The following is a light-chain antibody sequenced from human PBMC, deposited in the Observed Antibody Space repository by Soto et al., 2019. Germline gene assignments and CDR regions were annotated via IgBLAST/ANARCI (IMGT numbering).Light chain of an antibody. CDR1: QSPLYVDGKTY. CDR3: MQGIQLPRT. V-gene: IGKV2D-29*01. Sequence: DIGMTQSPLSLSVTPGQPASISCKSSQSPLYVDGKTYLYWYLQKSGQPPQLLIYEVFNRISGVPDRFSGSGSGTDFTLKISRVEAEDVGVDYCMQGIQLPRTFGQGTKVEIK. CDR2: EVF. J-gene: IGKJ1*01.